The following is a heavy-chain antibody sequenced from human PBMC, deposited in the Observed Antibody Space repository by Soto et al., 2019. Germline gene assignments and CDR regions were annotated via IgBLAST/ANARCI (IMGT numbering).Heavy chain of an antibody. V-gene: IGHV1-2*02. CDR3: ARGAGVATDRPPSHDC. D-gene: IGHD5-12*01. CDR2: INPNSGGT. CDR1: GYTFTGYY. J-gene: IGHJ4*02. Sequence: QVQLVQSGAEVKKPGASVKVSCKASGYTFTGYYMHWVRQAPGQGLEWMGWINPNSGGTNYAQKFQGRVTMTRDTSISTAYMELSSLRSDDTAVYYCARGAGVATDRPPSHDCWGKGTLVTVSS.